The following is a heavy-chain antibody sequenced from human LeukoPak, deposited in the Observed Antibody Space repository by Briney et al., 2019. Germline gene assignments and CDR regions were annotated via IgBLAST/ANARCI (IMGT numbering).Heavy chain of an antibody. V-gene: IGHV3-23*01. CDR1: GFTFSSYA. CDR3: AKEELSGSYSGSAFDI. D-gene: IGHD1-26*01. CDR2: ISGSGGST. J-gene: IGHJ3*02. Sequence: AGGSLRLSCAASGFTFSSYAMSWVRQAPGKGLEWVSAISGSGGSTYYADSVKGRFTISRDNSKNTLYLQMNSLRAEDTAVYYCAKEELSGSYSGSAFDIWGQGTMVTVSS.